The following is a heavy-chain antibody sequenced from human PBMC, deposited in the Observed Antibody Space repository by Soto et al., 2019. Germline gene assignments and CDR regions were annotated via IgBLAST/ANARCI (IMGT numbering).Heavy chain of an antibody. V-gene: IGHV3-53*01. Sequence: LRLSCAASGFTVSSNYMSWVRQAPGKGLEWVSVIYSGGSTYYADSVKGRFTISRDNSKNTLYLQVNSLRAEDTAVYYCARDRNTYGSGYLDYWGQGTPVTVSS. D-gene: IGHD5-18*01. J-gene: IGHJ4*02. CDR3: ARDRNTYGSGYLDY. CDR2: IYSGGST. CDR1: GFTVSSNY.